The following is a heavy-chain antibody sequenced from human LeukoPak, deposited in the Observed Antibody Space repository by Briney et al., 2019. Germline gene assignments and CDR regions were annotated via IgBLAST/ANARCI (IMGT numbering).Heavy chain of an antibody. Sequence: GGSLRLSCAASGFTFDNYAMHWVRQAPGKGLEWVSLLSGDGGSTYYADSVKGRFTISRDNSKNSLYLQMNSLRTEDTALYYCAKDGKPAAIFDYWGQGTLVTVSS. V-gene: IGHV3-43*02. CDR2: LSGDGGST. CDR3: AKDGKPAAIFDY. D-gene: IGHD2-2*01. CDR1: GFTFDNYA. J-gene: IGHJ4*02.